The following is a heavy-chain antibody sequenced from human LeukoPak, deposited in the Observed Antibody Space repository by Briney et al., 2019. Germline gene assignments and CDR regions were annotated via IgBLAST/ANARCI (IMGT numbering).Heavy chain of an antibody. D-gene: IGHD6-6*01. Sequence: GGSLRLSCAASGFTFSSYSMNWVRQAPGKGLEWVSSISSSSSYIYYADSVKGRFIISRDNAKNSLYLQMNSLRAEDTAVYYCAKRPPSSDAEYFQHWGQGTLVTVSS. CDR2: ISSSSSYI. J-gene: IGHJ1*01. CDR3: AKRPPSSDAEYFQH. V-gene: IGHV3-21*01. CDR1: GFTFSSYS.